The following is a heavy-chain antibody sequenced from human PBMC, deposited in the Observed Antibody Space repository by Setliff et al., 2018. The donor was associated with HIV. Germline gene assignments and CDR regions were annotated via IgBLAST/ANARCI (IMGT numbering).Heavy chain of an antibody. D-gene: IGHD2-2*01. V-gene: IGHV4-4*09. J-gene: IGHJ5*02. CDR2: IYTSGTT. CDR1: SASISNYH. CDR3: AIGDEYPGVFQS. Sequence: SETLSLTCAVSSASISNYHWSWIRQTPGKGIEWIGSIYTSGTTNYNPSLEGRITTSVDLSKNHFSLNLHSVTAADPAVYYCAIGDEYPGVFQSWGQGKVVTVSS.